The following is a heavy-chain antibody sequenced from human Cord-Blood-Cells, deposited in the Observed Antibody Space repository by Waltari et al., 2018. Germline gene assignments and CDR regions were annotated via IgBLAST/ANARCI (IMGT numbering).Heavy chain of an antibody. CDR2: IWYDGSNK. V-gene: IGHV3-33*01. CDR3: ARADDFWSGYYDAFDI. J-gene: IGHJ3*02. CDR1: GFTFSSYG. D-gene: IGHD3-3*01. Sequence: QVQLVESGGGVVQPGRSLRLSCAASGFTFSSYGMHWVRQAPGKGLEWVAVIWYDGSNKYYADSVKGRFTISRDNSKNTLYLQMNSLRAEDTAVYYCARADDFWSGYYDAFDIWGQGTMVTVSS.